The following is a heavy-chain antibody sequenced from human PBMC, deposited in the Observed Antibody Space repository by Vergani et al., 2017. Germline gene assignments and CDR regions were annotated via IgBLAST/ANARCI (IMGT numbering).Heavy chain of an antibody. CDR1: GFTFSSFA. J-gene: IGHJ4*02. CDR3: ARAGQQLVRGTFDY. CDR2: ISGSGGST. Sequence: EAQLLESGGGLVQPGGSLRLSCAASGFTFSSFAMSWVRQAPGKGLEWVSAISGSGGSTYYADSVKGRFTISRDNAKNSLYLQMNSLRAEDTAVYYCARAGQQLVRGTFDYWGQGTLVTVSS. V-gene: IGHV3-23*01. D-gene: IGHD6-13*01.